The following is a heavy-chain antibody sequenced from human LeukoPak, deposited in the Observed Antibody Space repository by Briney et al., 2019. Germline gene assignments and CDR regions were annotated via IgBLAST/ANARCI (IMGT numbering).Heavy chain of an antibody. V-gene: IGHV3-21*01. CDR1: GFTFSSYS. Sequence: GGSLRLSCAASGFTFSSYSMNGVRQAPGKGLEWVSSISSSSSYIYYADSVKGRFTISRDNAKNSLYLQMNSLRAEDTAVYYCEPNYDILTGYPSETNWGQGTLVTVSS. CDR2: ISSSSSYI. J-gene: IGHJ4*02. CDR3: EPNYDILTGYPSETN. D-gene: IGHD3-9*01.